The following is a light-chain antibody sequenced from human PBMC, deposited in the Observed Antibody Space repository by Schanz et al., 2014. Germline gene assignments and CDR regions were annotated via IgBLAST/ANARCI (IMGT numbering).Light chain of an antibody. V-gene: IGLV2-23*02. Sequence: QSALTQPASVSGSPGQSITISCTGTSSDVGSYNLVSWYQQHPGKAPKLMIYEVSQWPSGVSDRFSGSKSGNTASLTISGLQAEDEADYYCCSYAVVTSVIFGGGTKLTVL. CDR1: SSDVGSYNL. CDR2: EVS. J-gene: IGLJ2*01. CDR3: CSYAVVTSVI.